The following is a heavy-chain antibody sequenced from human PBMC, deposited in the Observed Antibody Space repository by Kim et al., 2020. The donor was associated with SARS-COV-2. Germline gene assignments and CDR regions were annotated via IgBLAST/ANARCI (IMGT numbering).Heavy chain of an antibody. CDR1: GFTFSSYA. D-gene: IGHD5-12*01. CDR3: AKGPYSGYGWDYYFAMDV. Sequence: GGSLRLSCAASGFTFSSYAMSWVRQAPGKGLEWVSATSGNGVDTYYADSVKGRFTISRDSSKNTLYLQMNSLRAEDTAVYYCAKGPYSGYGWDYYFAMDV. V-gene: IGHV3-23*01. CDR2: TSGNGVDT. J-gene: IGHJ6*01.